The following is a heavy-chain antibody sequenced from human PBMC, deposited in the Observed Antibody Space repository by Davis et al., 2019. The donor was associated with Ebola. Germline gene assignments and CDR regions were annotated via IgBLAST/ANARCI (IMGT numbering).Heavy chain of an antibody. CDR3: ARNWLPGYFDY. Sequence: PGGSLRLSCAASGFTFSSYWMGWVRQAPGKGLEWVANIKQDGSEKYYVDSVKGRFTISRDNAKNSLYLQMNSLRDEDTAVYYCARNWLPGYFDYWGQGTLVTVSS. J-gene: IGHJ4*02. CDR1: GFTFSSYW. CDR2: IKQDGSEK. D-gene: IGHD5-12*01. V-gene: IGHV3-7*01.